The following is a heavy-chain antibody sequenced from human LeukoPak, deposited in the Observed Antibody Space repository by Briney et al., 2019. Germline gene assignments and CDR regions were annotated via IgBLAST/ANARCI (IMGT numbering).Heavy chain of an antibody. V-gene: IGHV3-23*01. Sequence: GGSLRLSCAASGFTFSSSAMSWVRQAPGKGLEWVSSISGSGSGGSTYYADSVKGRFTISRDNSKNTLYLQMNSLRAEDTTVYYCVRDQGGAVSYWGQGTLVTVSS. D-gene: IGHD3-16*01. CDR3: VRDQGGAVSY. J-gene: IGHJ4*02. CDR2: ISGSGSGGST. CDR1: GFTFSSSA.